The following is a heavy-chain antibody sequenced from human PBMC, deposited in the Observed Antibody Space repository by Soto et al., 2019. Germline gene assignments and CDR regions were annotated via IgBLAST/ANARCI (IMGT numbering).Heavy chain of an antibody. D-gene: IGHD3-22*01. J-gene: IGHJ4*02. Sequence: GASVKVSCKASGYTFTSYGISWVRQAPGQGLEWMGWISAYNGNTNYAQKLQGRVTMTTDTSTSTAYMELRSLRSDDTAVYYCARDPNFTHYYDSSGYYDYWGQGTLVTVSS. CDR3: ARDPNFTHYYDSSGYYDY. V-gene: IGHV1-18*01. CDR2: ISAYNGNT. CDR1: GYTFTSYG.